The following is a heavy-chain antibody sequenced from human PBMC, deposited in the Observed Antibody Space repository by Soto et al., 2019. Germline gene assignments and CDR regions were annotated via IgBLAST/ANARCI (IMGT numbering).Heavy chain of an antibody. CDR1: GGSISSYY. J-gene: IGHJ4*02. D-gene: IGHD3-16*01. Sequence: SETLSLTCTVSGGSISSYYWSWIRQPPGKGLEWIGYIYYSGSTNYNPSLKSRVTISVDTSKNQFSLKLSSVTAADTAVYYCARVRYDWDRYFDYWGQGTLVTVSS. CDR2: IYYSGST. CDR3: ARVRYDWDRYFDY. V-gene: IGHV4-59*01.